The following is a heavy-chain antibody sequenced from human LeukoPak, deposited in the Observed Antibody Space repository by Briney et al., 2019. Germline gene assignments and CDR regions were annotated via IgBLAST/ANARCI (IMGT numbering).Heavy chain of an antibody. CDR1: GFTFSSYS. CDR3: ARGARVGAFDI. Sequence: PGGSLRLSCAASGFTFSSYSMNRVRQAPGKGLEWVSSISSSSSYIYYADSVKGRFTISRDNAKNSLYLQMNSLRAEDTAVYYCARGARVGAFDIWGQGTMVTVSS. D-gene: IGHD2-2*01. V-gene: IGHV3-21*01. CDR2: ISSSSSYI. J-gene: IGHJ3*02.